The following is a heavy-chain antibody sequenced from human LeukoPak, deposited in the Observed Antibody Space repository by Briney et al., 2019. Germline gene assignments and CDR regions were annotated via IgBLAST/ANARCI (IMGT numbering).Heavy chain of an antibody. D-gene: IGHD1-26*01. Sequence: GGSLRLSCAGSGLTFSSYAINWVRQTPGKGLEWVSVISDSGSATFYADSVKGRFTISRDNSKNIVYLQMNSLRVDDTAIYYCAKGTGSYYGGFDSWGQGTLVTVSS. V-gene: IGHV3-23*01. CDR3: AKGTGSYYGGFDS. J-gene: IGHJ4*02. CDR1: GLTFSSYA. CDR2: ISDSGSAT.